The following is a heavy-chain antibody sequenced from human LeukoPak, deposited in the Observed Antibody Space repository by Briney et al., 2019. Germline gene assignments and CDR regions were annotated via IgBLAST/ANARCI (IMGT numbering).Heavy chain of an antibody. Sequence: SGGSLRLSCAASGFTFSSYWMHWVRQAPGKGLVWVSRINSDGSSTSYADSVKGRFTISRDNAKNTLYLQMNSLRAEDTAVYYCARGHGSGSYYYWGQGTLVTVSS. CDR3: ARGHGSGSYYY. D-gene: IGHD3-10*01. CDR2: INSDGSST. CDR1: GFTFSSYW. J-gene: IGHJ4*02. V-gene: IGHV3-74*01.